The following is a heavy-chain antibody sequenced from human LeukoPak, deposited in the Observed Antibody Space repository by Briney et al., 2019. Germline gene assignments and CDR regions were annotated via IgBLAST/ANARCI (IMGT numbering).Heavy chain of an antibody. J-gene: IGHJ4*02. D-gene: IGHD4-23*01. CDR3: ARDASGGNLPFDY. CDR1: GFTFSLYE. V-gene: IGHV3-48*03. Sequence: GESLRLSCAASGFTFSLYEMNWVRQAPGKGLEWVSYISGGGETRYYADSVKGRFTISRDNGKNSLYLQMNSLRDEDTAIYYCARDASGGNLPFDYWGQGTLVTVSS. CDR2: ISGGGETR.